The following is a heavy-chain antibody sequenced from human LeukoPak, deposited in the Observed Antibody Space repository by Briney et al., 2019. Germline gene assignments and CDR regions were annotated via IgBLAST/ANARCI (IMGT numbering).Heavy chain of an antibody. D-gene: IGHD1-7*01. CDR1: GFTFSGYS. V-gene: IGHV3-48*04. J-gene: IGHJ4*02. CDR3: AKVVRPITGTTLPLEFDY. Sequence: PGGSLRLSCAASGFTFSGYSMNWVRQAPGKGLEWVSYISSSSSTIYYADSVKGRFTISRDNAKNTLYLQMNSLRAEDTAVYYCAKVVRPITGTTLPLEFDYWGQGTLVTVSS. CDR2: ISSSSSTI.